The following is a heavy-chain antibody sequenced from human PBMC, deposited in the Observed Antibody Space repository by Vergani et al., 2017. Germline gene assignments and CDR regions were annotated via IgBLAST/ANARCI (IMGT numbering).Heavy chain of an antibody. CDR3: VRVPLIRRGSGNYGINNYHGMDV. V-gene: IGHV3-7*01. D-gene: IGHD3-10*01. J-gene: IGHJ6*02. CDR2: VNQDGSEK. CDR1: GFISSSYW. Sequence: EGQLVESGGDWVQRGGSLRLSCAASGFISSSYWMSWVRQAPGKGLEWVANVNQDGSEKYYVDCVRGRFTISRDNAKNSIYLQMNSLRAEDTAVYFCVRVPLIRRGSGNYGINNYHGMDVWGQGTTVIVSS.